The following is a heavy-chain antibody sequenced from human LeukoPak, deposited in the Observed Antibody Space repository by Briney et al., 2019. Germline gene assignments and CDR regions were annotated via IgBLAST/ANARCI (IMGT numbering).Heavy chain of an antibody. Sequence: SATLSLTCTVSGGSISSYYWSWIRQPPGKGLEWIGYIYYSGSTTYNPARKRRVTISVDTSKNQYSLKLSSVTAADTAGYYCARSGYDPIWFDPWGQGTLVTVSS. V-gene: IGHV4-59*08. CDR2: IYYSGST. CDR3: ARSGYDPIWFDP. CDR1: GGSISSYY. J-gene: IGHJ5*02. D-gene: IGHD5-12*01.